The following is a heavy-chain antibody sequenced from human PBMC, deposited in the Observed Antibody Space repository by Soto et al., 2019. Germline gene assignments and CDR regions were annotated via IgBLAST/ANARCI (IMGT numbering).Heavy chain of an antibody. CDR3: VKQDGYSYAFDR. D-gene: IGHD5-18*01. V-gene: IGHV3-64D*06. J-gene: IGHJ3*02. CDR1: GCTFSSYS. Sequence: GGSQSLSCSASGCTFSSYSMHWVRPAPGKGLEYVSAISSNGGSTYYADSVKGRFTISRDNSKNTLYLQMSSLRAEDTAVYYCVKQDGYSYAFDRWGQGTMVTVS. CDR2: ISSNGGST.